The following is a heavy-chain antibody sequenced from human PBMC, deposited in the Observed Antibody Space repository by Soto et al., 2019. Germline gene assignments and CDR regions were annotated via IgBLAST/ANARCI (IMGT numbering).Heavy chain of an antibody. D-gene: IGHD2-21*02. CDR2: IYYSGST. CDR1: GGSVSSGSYY. J-gene: IGHJ6*02. CDR3: ARDLWGYCGTDCYPLDV. V-gene: IGHV4-61*01. Sequence: SETLTLTCTVSGGSVSSGSYYWSWIRQPPGKGLEWIGYIYYSGSTYYNPSLKSRVTISVDTSKNQFSLRLNSVTAADTAVYYCARDLWGYCGTDCYPLDVWGQGTTVTVSS.